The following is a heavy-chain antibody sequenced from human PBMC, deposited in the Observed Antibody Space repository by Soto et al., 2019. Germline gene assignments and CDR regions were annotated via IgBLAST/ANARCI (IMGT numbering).Heavy chain of an antibody. J-gene: IGHJ4*02. CDR1: GFTFSSYW. V-gene: IGHV3-74*01. D-gene: IGHD6-19*01. Sequence: EVQLVESGGGLVQPGGSLRLSCAASGFTFSSYWMHWVRQVPGKGLVWVSRIHFDGSTTHYADSVKGRFTISRDNAKNTRSLQMNFMRAEDTAVYYCARDAYSSGYYHFDYWGQGALVTVSS. CDR3: ARDAYSSGYYHFDY. CDR2: IHFDGSTT.